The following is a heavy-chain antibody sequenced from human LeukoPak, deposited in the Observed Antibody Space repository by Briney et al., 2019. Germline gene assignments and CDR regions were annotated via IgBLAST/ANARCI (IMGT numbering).Heavy chain of an antibody. D-gene: IGHD2-15*01. J-gene: IGHJ6*03. CDR2: ISGSGGST. V-gene: IGHV3-23*01. CDR3: AKRRRRGQDQDYYYYYYMDV. Sequence: GGSLRLSCAASGFTFSSYAMSWVRQAPGKGLEWVSAISGSGGSTYYADSVKGRFTISRDNSKNTLYLQMNSLRAEDTAVYYCAKRRRRGQDQDYYYYYYMDVWGKGTTVTVSS. CDR1: GFTFSSYA.